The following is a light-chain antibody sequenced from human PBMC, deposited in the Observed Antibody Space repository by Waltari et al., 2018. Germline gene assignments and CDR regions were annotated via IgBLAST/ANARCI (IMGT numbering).Light chain of an antibody. CDR3: SSYGGSNNVL. J-gene: IGLJ2*01. Sequence: QSALTQPPSASGSPGQSVTISCTGTSRDVGGIDYVSWYQLHPGKAPKLLIYEVAKRPSGVPDRFAGSKSANTASLTVSDLQPGDEADYYCSSYGGSNNVLFGGGTKLTV. CDR2: EVA. V-gene: IGLV2-8*01. CDR1: SRDVGGIDY.